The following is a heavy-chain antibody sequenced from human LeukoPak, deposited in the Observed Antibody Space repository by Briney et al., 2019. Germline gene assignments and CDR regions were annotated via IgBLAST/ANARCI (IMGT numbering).Heavy chain of an antibody. CDR1: GYSISSNNW. Sequence: KTSDTLSLTCAVSGYSISSNNWWAWIRQPPGKGLEWMGYIYYSGNTYYNPYNPSLTSRVTMSVDTSKNQFSLKLDSVTEIDTAMYYCARNQAAAANRGAFDIWGQGTMVTVSS. CDR3: ARNQAAAANRGAFDI. D-gene: IGHD6-25*01. CDR2: IYYSGNT. V-gene: IGHV4-28*01. J-gene: IGHJ3*02.